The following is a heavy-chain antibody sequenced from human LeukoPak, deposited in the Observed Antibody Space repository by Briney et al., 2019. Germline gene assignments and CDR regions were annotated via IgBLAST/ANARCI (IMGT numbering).Heavy chain of an antibody. Sequence: GGSLRLSCAASGFIFSSYDMSWVRQAPGKGLEWVSAISGSGGSTYYADSVKGRFTISRDNSKNTLYLQMNNLRAEDTAVYYCAKTRGSGPFDYWGQGTLVTVSS. CDR3: AKTRGSGPFDY. V-gene: IGHV3-23*01. CDR1: GFIFSSYD. CDR2: ISGSGGST. J-gene: IGHJ4*02. D-gene: IGHD3-10*01.